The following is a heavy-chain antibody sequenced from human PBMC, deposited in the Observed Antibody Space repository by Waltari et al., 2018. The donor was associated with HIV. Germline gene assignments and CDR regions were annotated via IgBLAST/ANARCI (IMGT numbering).Heavy chain of an antibody. CDR2: ISYDGSNK. CDR3: AKDKGGVTYIFDY. V-gene: IGHV3-30*18. J-gene: IGHJ4*02. Sequence: QVQLVESGGGVVQPGRSLRLSCAASGFPFSSYGMHWVRQAPGKGLEWVAGISYDGSNKYYADAVKGRFTISRDNSKNTLDLQMNSLRAEDTAVYYCAKDKGGVTYIFDYWGQGTLVTVSS. D-gene: IGHD1-1*01. CDR1: GFPFSSYG.